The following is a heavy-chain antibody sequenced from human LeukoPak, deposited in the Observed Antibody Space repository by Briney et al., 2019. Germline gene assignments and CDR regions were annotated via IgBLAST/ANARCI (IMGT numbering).Heavy chain of an antibody. J-gene: IGHJ6*03. CDR2: INHSGST. CDR3: ARHASQWAGNYCYYYMDV. Sequence: SSETLSLTCGVYGGSFSGYFWSWIRQPPGKGLEWIGEINHSGSTNYNPSLKSRVTISVDTSKNQFSLKLSSVTAADTAVYYCARHASQWAGNYCYYYMDVWGKGTTVTISS. D-gene: IGHD2-8*01. V-gene: IGHV4-34*01. CDR1: GGSFSGYF.